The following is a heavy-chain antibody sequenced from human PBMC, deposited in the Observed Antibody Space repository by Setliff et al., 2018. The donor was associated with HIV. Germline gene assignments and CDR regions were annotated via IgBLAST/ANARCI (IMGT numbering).Heavy chain of an antibody. Sequence: ASVKVSCKASGHTFTNVDIHWLRRATGQGLEWMGWMNPNTGVSGYALKFQARVTMTRDTSISTAYMELSSLTSEDTAVYYCARGKGVGGVVITGGLDVGGKGTTVTVSS. CDR2: MNPNTGVS. CDR3: ARGKGVGGVVITGGLDV. J-gene: IGHJ6*04. D-gene: IGHD3-10*01. V-gene: IGHV1-8*01. CDR1: GHTFTNVD.